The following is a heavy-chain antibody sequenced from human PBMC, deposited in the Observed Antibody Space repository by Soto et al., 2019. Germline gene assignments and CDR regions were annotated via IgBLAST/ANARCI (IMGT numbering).Heavy chain of an antibody. D-gene: IGHD5-18*01. V-gene: IGHV5-10-1*01. Sequence: GESLKIFRKASGYSFTSHWISWGGQMPGKGLEWMGRIDPSDSYTNYSPSFQGHVTISADKSISTAYLQWSSLKASDTAMYYCARHNTAMEDYWGQGTLVTVSS. CDR1: GYSFTSHW. CDR2: IDPSDSYT. CDR3: ARHNTAMEDY. J-gene: IGHJ4*02.